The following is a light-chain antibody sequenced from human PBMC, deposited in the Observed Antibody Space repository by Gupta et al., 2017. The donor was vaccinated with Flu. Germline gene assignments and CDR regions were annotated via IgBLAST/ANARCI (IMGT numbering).Light chain of an antibody. CDR2: WAS. J-gene: IGKJ1*01. Sequence: DIVMTQSPDSLSVSLGERATINCKPNQSLLYSANNKDFLCWYQQKPGQPPKLLIYWASTRESGVPGRFSGSGSETDFTLTISNLQAEDVAVYYCQQYYNSPRTFGQGTKVEIK. V-gene: IGKV4-1*01. CDR1: QSLLYSANNKDF. CDR3: QQYYNSPRT.